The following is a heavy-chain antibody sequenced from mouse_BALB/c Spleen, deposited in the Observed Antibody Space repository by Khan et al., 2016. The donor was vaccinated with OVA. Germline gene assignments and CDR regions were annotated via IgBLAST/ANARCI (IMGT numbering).Heavy chain of an antibody. CDR2: IYYSGTI. J-gene: IGHJ1*01. CDR1: GISITTGNYR. Sequence: EVQLQESGPGLVKPSQTVSLTCTVTGISITTGNYRWGWIRQFPGNKLEWIGYIYYSGTITYNPSLTSRTTITRETSKNQFFLEMNSLTAEDTAPYYCARAYGSLYWYFDVWGAGTTVTVSS. D-gene: IGHD1-1*01. CDR3: ARAYGSLYWYFDV. V-gene: IGHV3-5*02.